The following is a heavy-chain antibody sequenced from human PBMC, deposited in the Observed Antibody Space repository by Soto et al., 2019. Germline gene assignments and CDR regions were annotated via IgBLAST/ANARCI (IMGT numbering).Heavy chain of an antibody. CDR3: ARGSGGSYAATYYYYGMDV. V-gene: IGHV1-69*12. CDR1: GGTFSSYA. CDR2: IIPIFGTA. Sequence: QVQLVQSGAEVKKPGSSVKVSCKASGGTFSSYAISWVRQAPGQGLEWMGGIIPIFGTANYAQKFQGRVTITADESTSTAYMELSSLRSEDTAVYYCARGSGGSYAATYYYYGMDVWGQGTTVTVSS. D-gene: IGHD2-15*01. J-gene: IGHJ6*02.